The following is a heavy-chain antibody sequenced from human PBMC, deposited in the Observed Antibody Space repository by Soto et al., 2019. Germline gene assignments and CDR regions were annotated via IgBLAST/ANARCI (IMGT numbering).Heavy chain of an antibody. CDR2: FNPIFETA. CDR3: TRGITLIRGVIPPGYYYGMDV. D-gene: IGHD3-10*01. Sequence: QVQLVQSGAEVKKPVSSVKVSCKASGCTFSSYAISWVRQAPGQGLEWMGGFNPIFETANYAQKFQGRVTITADESTNTAYMELSSLRSEDTAVYYCTRGITLIRGVIPPGYYYGMDVWGQRTTVAVSS. CDR1: GCTFSSYA. V-gene: IGHV1-69*01. J-gene: IGHJ6*02.